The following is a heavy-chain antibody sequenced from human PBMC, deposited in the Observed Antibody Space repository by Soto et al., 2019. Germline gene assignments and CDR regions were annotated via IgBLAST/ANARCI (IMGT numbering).Heavy chain of an antibody. Sequence: GESLKISCQGSGYSFTTYWISWVRQMPGKGLAWMGKIDPGDSSTNYSPSFRGHITISVDRSINTAHLQFSSLKAADTAVCYCARLEKSYYNHYGLDVWRQRTMGTVSS. V-gene: IGHV5-10-1*01. J-gene: IGHJ6*02. CDR3: ARLEKSYYNHYGLDV. CDR1: GYSFTTYW. CDR2: IDPGDSST.